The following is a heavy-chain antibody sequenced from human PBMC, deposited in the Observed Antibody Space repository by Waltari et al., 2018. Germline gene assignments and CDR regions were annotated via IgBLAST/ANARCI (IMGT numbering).Heavy chain of an antibody. CDR3: ARQGGCSGGSCSLVGY. Sequence: QVQLQESGPGLVKPSETLSLTCAVSGYSISSGYYWGWIRQPPGKGLEWIGSIYHSGSTYYNPSLKSRVTISVDTSKNRFSLKLSSVTAADTAVYYCARQGGCSGGSCSLVGYWGQGTLVTVSS. CDR2: IYHSGST. D-gene: IGHD2-15*01. J-gene: IGHJ4*02. V-gene: IGHV4-38-2*01. CDR1: GYSISSGYY.